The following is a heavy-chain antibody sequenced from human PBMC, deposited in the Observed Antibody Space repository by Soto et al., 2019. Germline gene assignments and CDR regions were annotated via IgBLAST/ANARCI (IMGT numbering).Heavy chain of an antibody. D-gene: IGHD2-21*02. CDR1: GKSISSSSYY. CDR2: IYHSGRT. V-gene: IGHV4-39*01. J-gene: IGHJ4*02. CDR3: ARQRTTVVTQAYFDY. Sequence: SATRSRSCIFSGKSISSSSYYWGWIREPPVKGLEWIGSIYHSGRTYYNPSLKSRVSISIDTSKNQFSLKLSSVTAADTALYYCARQRTTVVTQAYFDYWGQGALVTV.